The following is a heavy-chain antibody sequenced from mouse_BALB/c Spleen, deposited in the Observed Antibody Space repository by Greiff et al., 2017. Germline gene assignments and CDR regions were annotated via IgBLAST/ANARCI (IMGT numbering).Heavy chain of an antibody. J-gene: IGHJ4*01. Sequence: VKLVESGPGLVQPSQSLSITCTVSGFSLTSYGVHWVRQSPGKGLEWLGVIWSGGSTDYNAAFISRLSISKDNSKSQVFFKMNSLQANDTAIYYCAPFDYAMDYWGQGTSVTVAA. V-gene: IGHV2-2*02. CDR3: APFDYAMDY. CDR1: GFSLTSYG. CDR2: IWSGGST.